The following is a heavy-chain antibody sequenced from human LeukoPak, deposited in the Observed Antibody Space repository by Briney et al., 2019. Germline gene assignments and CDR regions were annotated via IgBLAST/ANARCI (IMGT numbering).Heavy chain of an antibody. D-gene: IGHD3-22*01. CDR1: GFTFTDFY. CDR2: ISISGTTI. V-gene: IGHV3-11*01. J-gene: IGHJ4*02. Sequence: PGGSLRLSCAASGFTFTDFYMSWIRQAPGKGLEWVSYISISGTTIYYADSVKGRFTFSRDNSKNTLYLQMNSLRAEDTAVYYCAKVEEERAVINYWGQGTLVTVSS. CDR3: AKVEEERAVINY.